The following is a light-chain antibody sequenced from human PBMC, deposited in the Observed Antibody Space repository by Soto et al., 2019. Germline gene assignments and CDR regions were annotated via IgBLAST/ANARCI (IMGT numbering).Light chain of an antibody. V-gene: IGLV2-14*03. J-gene: IGLJ1*01. Sequence: QSALTQPASVSGSAGQSITVSCTGTSSDVGGYNSVSWYQQHPGKPPKLIIYEVSNRPSGVSDRFSGSKSGNTASLTISGLQAEDEADYYCSSYTSTSSSVFATGTKVTVL. CDR3: SSYTSTSSSV. CDR2: EVS. CDR1: SSDVGGYNS.